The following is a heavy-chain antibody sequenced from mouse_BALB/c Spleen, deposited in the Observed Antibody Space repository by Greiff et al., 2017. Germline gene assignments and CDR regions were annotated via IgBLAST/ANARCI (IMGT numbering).Heavy chain of an antibody. CDR3: ARAGLGTRYYYAMDY. J-gene: IGHJ4*01. CDR1: GFTFSSFG. V-gene: IGHV5-17*02. D-gene: IGHD4-1*01. Sequence: EVKLMESGGGLVQPGGSRKLSCAASGFTFSSFGMHWVRQAPEKGLEWVAYISSGSSTIYYADTVKGRFTISRDNPKNTLFLQMTSLRSEDTAMYYCARAGLGTRYYYAMDYGGQGTSVTVSS. CDR2: ISSGSSTI.